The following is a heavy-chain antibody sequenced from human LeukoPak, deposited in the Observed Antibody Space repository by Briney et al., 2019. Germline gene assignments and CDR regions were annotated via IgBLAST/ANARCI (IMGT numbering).Heavy chain of an antibody. CDR1: GYTFTGYY. J-gene: IGHJ3*02. CDR2: INPNSGGT. V-gene: IGHV1-2*02. Sequence: GASVKVSCKASGYTFTGYYMHWVRQAPGQGLERMGWINPNSGGTNYAQKFQGRVTMTRDTSISTAYMELSRLRSDDTAVYYCARSRSLGDAFDIWGQGTMVTVSS. CDR3: ARSRSLGDAFDI.